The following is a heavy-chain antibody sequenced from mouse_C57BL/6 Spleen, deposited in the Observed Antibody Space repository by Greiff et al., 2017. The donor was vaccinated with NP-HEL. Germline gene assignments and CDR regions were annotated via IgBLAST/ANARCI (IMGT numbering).Heavy chain of an antibody. CDR1: GYAFSSSW. Sequence: QVQLQQSGPELVKPGASVTISCKASGYAFSSSWMNWVKQRPGKGLEWIGRIYPGDGDTNYNGKFKGKATLTADKSSSTAYMQLSSLTSEDSAVYFCARGDGYYYAMDYWGQGTSVTVSS. CDR2: IYPGDGDT. CDR3: ARGDGYYYAMDY. J-gene: IGHJ4*01. V-gene: IGHV1-82*01. D-gene: IGHD2-3*01.